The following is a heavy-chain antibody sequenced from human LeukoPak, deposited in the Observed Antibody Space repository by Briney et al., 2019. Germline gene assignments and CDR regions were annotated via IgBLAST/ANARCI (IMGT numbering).Heavy chain of an antibody. J-gene: IGHJ3*02. Sequence: SETLSLTCVVSGGFISSGPYSWNWIRQPPGKGLEWIGHIYHSGSTSYNPSLRSRVSISVDRSKNQFSLKLTSVTAADTAKYYCARDRPAEKISLWFGGPTAGLDPFDIWGQGKMVTVSS. CDR3: ARDRPAEKISLWFGGPTAGLDPFDI. CDR2: IYHSGST. D-gene: IGHD3-10*01. V-gene: IGHV4-30-2*01. CDR1: GGFISSGPYS.